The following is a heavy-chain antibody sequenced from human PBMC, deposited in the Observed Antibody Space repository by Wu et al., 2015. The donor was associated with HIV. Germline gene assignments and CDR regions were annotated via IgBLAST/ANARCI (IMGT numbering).Heavy chain of an antibody. Sequence: QVQLVQSGAEVKKPGASVKVSCKASGYTFTGYYMHWVRQAPGQGLEWMGWINPNSGGTNYAQKFQGRVTMTRDTSISTAYMELSRLRSDDTAVYYCASAPSPSPYYYDSRGGGYYFDYWGQGTLVTVSS. V-gene: IGHV1-2*02. CDR2: INPNSGGT. CDR3: ASAPSPSPYYYDSRGGGYYFDY. J-gene: IGHJ4*02. CDR1: GYTFTGYY. D-gene: IGHD3-22*01.